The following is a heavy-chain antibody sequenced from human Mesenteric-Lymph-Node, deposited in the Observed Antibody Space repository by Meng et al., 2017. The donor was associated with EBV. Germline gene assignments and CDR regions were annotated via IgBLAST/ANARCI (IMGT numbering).Heavy chain of an antibody. CDR1: GGAISSGGYS. J-gene: IGHJ3*02. D-gene: IGHD1-26*01. V-gene: IGHV4-30-2*01. Sequence: QPQPQEAGAGLVTPSQPPVPTCAVSGGAISSGGYSWSWIRQPPGKGLEWIGYIYHSGSTYYNPSLKSRVTISVDRSKNQFSLKLSSVTAADTAVYYCVRAGLLGSDAFDIWGQGTMVTVSS. CDR2: IYHSGST. CDR3: VRAGLLGSDAFDI.